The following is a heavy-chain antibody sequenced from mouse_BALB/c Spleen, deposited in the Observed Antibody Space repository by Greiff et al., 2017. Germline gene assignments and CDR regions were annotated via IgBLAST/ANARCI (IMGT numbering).Heavy chain of an antibody. J-gene: IGHJ2*01. D-gene: IGHD2-1*01. CDR2: IDPFNGGT. CDR1: GYSFTSYY. V-gene: IGHV1S135*01. CDR3: ARYTYGNYGDY. Sequence: EVQLQQSGPELMKPGASVKISCKASGYSFTSYYMHWVKQSHGKSLEWIGYIDPFNGGTSYNQKFKGKATLSVDKSSSTAYMHLSSLTSEDSAVYYCARYTYGNYGDYWGQGTTLTVSS.